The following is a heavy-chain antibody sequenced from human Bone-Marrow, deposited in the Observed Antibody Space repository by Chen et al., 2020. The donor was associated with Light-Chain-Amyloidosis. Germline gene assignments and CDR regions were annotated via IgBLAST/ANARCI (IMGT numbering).Heavy chain of an antibody. V-gene: IGHV3-53*01. CDR3: ARVLLEISPMSRSRFDP. CDR1: GFTVSSNY. J-gene: IGHJ5*02. CDR2: IYSGGST. Sequence: GFTVSSNYMSWVRQAPGKGLEWVSVIYSGGSTYYADSVKGRFTISRDNSKNTLYLQMNSLRAEDTAVYYCARVLLEISPMSRSRFDPGGPGSLFTVSS. D-gene: IGHD1-26*01.